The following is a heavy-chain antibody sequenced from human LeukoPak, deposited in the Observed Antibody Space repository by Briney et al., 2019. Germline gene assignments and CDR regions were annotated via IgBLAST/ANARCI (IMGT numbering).Heavy chain of an antibody. CDR3: ARDFSYGSGSYLMGTEYFQH. J-gene: IGHJ1*01. CDR2: ISAYNGNT. Sequence: GASVKVSCKASGYTFTSYGISWVRQAPGQGLEWMGWISAYNGNTNYAQKLQGRVTMTTDTSTSTAYMELRSLRSDDTAVYYCARDFSYGSGSYLMGTEYFQHWGQGTLVTVSS. CDR1: GYTFTSYG. D-gene: IGHD3-10*01. V-gene: IGHV1-18*01.